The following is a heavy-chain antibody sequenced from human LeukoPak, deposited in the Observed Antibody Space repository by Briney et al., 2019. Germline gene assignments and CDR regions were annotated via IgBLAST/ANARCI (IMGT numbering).Heavy chain of an antibody. CDR3: ARGTVGYCSGGSCYFY. V-gene: IGHV1-2*02. J-gene: IGHJ4*02. D-gene: IGHD2-15*01. CDR1: GYTFTGYY. Sequence: ASVKVSCKASGYTFTGYYMHWVRQAPGQGLEWMGWINPNSGGTNYAQKFQGRVTMTRDTSISTAYMELSRLRSDDTAVYYCARGTVGYCSGGSCYFYWGQGTLVTVSP. CDR2: INPNSGGT.